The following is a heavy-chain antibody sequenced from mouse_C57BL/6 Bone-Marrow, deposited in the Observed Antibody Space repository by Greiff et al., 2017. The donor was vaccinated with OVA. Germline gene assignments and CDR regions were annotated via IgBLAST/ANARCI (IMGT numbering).Heavy chain of an antibody. Sequence: QVQLQQPGAELVRPGSSVKLSCKASGYTFTSYWMPWVKQRPIQGLEWIGNIDPSDCETHYNQKFKDKATLTVDKSSSTAYMQLSSLTSEDSAVYYCARSPGPYYYGSPFAYWGQGTLVTVSA. CDR2: IDPSDCET. D-gene: IGHD1-1*01. V-gene: IGHV1-52*01. CDR1: GYTFTSYW. CDR3: ARSPGPYYYGSPFAY. J-gene: IGHJ3*01.